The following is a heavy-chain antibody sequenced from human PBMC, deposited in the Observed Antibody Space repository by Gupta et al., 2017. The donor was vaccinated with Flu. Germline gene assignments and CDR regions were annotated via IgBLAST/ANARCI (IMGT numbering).Heavy chain of an antibody. Sequence: EVQLVESGGGLVQPGRSLRLSCTASGFTFGDYAMSWFRQAPGKGLEWVGFIRSKAYGGTTEYAASVKGRFTISRDDSKSIAYLQMNSLKTEDTAVYYCTRGKRWLQSIFDYWGQGTLVTVSS. D-gene: IGHD5-24*01. J-gene: IGHJ4*02. CDR3: TRGKRWLQSIFDY. V-gene: IGHV3-49*03. CDR1: GFTFGDYA. CDR2: IRSKAYGGTT.